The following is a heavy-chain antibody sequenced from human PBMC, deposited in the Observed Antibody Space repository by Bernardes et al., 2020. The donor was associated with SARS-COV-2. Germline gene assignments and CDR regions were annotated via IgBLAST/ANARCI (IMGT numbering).Heavy chain of an antibody. CDR3: TTEVIEDADY. CDR1: GFTFNTAW. CDR2: IRSKTAGGTI. V-gene: IGHV3-15*07. D-gene: IGHD2-21*01. J-gene: IGHJ4*02. Sequence: GGSLRLSCAASGFTFNTAWMNWVRQAPGKGLEWVGRIRSKTAGGTIDYAAPVKGRFSISRDDSTNRVYLQMNSLKTEDTGVYYCTTEVIEDADYWGQGTLVTVSS.